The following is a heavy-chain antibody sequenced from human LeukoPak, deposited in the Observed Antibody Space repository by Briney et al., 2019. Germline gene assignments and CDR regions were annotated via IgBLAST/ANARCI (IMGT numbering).Heavy chain of an antibody. Sequence: SVKVSCKASGGTFSSYAISWVRQAPGQGLEWMGGIIPIFGTANYAQKFQGRVTITADESTSTAYMELSSLRSEDTPVYYCARGRLFSSYSWNDVPLDYWGQGTLVTVSS. V-gene: IGHV1-69*13. J-gene: IGHJ4*02. CDR2: IIPIFGTA. CDR3: ARGRLFSSYSWNDVPLDY. CDR1: GGTFSSYA. D-gene: IGHD1-1*01.